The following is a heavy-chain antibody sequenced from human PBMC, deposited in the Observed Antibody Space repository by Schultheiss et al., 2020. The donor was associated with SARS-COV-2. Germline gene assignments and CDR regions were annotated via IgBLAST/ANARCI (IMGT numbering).Heavy chain of an antibody. V-gene: IGHV4-31*03. D-gene: IGHD2-15*01. J-gene: IGHJ6*02. Sequence: SQTLSLTCTVSGGSISSGGYYWSWIRQHPGKGLEWIGYIYYSGSTYYNPSLKSRVTISVDTSKNQFSLKLSSVTAADTAVYYCARTLLGYCSGGSCYQHYYYYGMDVWGQGTTVTVSS. CDR1: GGSISSGGYY. CDR2: IYYSGST. CDR3: ARTLLGYCSGGSCYQHYYYYGMDV.